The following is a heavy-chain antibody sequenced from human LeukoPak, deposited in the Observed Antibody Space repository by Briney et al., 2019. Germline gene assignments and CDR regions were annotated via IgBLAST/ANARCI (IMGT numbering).Heavy chain of an antibody. Sequence: GGSLRLSCAASGFTFSGSAMHWVRQASGKGLEWVGRIRSKANSYATAYAAPVKGRFTISRDDSKNTAYLQMNSLKTEDTAVYYCTKAATVTTMGVRSYYGRDVWGKGPTVTVSS. CDR3: TKAATVTTMGVRSYYGRDV. V-gene: IGHV3-73*01. CDR1: GFTFSGSA. D-gene: IGHD4-17*01. CDR2: IRSKANSYAT. J-gene: IGHJ6*04.